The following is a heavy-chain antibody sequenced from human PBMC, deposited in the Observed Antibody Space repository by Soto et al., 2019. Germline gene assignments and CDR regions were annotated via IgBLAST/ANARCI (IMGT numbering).Heavy chain of an antibody. D-gene: IGHD4-17*01. CDR3: ARDTTVTTFYLFDY. J-gene: IGHJ4*02. Sequence: QVQLVQSGAEVTKPGASVKASCKASGYTFTSYYMHWVRQAPGQGLEWMGISNPSGGSTSYAQKFQGRGTMTRDTSTSTVYMELSSLRSEDTAVYYCARDTTVTTFYLFDYWGQGTLVTVSS. CDR1: GYTFTSYY. CDR2: SNPSGGST. V-gene: IGHV1-46*03.